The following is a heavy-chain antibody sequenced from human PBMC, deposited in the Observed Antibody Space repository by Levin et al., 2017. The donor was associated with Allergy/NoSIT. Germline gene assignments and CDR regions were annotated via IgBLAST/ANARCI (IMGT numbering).Heavy chain of an antibody. Sequence: PGGSLRLSCAASGFTFSSYGMHWVRQAPGKGLEWVAVISYDGSNKYYADSVKGRFTISRDNSKNTLYLQMNSLRAEDTAVYYCAKDRGSGYCSGGSCYYLVYWGQGTLVTVSS. V-gene: IGHV3-30*18. CDR1: GFTFSSYG. CDR2: ISYDGSNK. D-gene: IGHD2-15*01. CDR3: AKDRGSGYCSGGSCYYLVY. J-gene: IGHJ4*02.